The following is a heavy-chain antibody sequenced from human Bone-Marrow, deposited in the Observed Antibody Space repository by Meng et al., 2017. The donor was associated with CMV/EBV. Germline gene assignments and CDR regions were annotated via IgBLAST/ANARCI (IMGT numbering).Heavy chain of an antibody. Sequence: SGYTFTEYYLHWVRQAPGRGLEWMGWINPNIGVTNFAQQFQGRVTMTRDTSITTAYMELSRLMSADTAVDYCARGRSTTVTSPPLDFWGLGTLVTVSS. CDR3: ARGRSTTVTSPPLDF. CDR2: INPNIGVT. V-gene: IGHV1-2*02. J-gene: IGHJ4*02. D-gene: IGHD4-17*01. CDR1: GYTFTEYY.